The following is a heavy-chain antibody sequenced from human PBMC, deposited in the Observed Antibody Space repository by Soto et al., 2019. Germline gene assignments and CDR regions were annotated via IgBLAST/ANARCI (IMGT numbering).Heavy chain of an antibody. CDR1: GFTFSDYG. CDR2: ISGSGST. J-gene: IGHJ5*02. CDR3: AQDYLRVEQS. V-gene: IGHV3-23*01. D-gene: IGHD1-1*01. Sequence: GSLILSCAASGFTFSDYGMSWVRQAPGKGLEWVSAISGSGSTLYADSVKGRFTISRDNSKNTLYLQMNSLRAEDTAVYYCAQDYLRVEQSWGQGTLSTVST.